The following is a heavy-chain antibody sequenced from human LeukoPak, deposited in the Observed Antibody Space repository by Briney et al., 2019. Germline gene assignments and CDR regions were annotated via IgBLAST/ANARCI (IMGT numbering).Heavy chain of an antibody. D-gene: IGHD4-23*01. J-gene: IGHJ4*02. CDR1: GFIFNHYA. CDR3: AKGYDYGGNSWTDAFDY. V-gene: IGHV3-9*01. Sequence: GGSLRLSCAASGFIFNHYAMHWVRQTPGKGLEWVAGIAWDSENIGYADPVKGRFTISRDDAYNSVYLHMNSLRAEDTAVYYCAKGYDYGGNSWTDAFDYWGQGTLVTVSS. CDR2: IAWDSENI.